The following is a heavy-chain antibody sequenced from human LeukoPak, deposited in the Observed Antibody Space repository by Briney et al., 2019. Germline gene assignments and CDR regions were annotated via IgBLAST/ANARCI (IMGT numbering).Heavy chain of an antibody. CDR2: MNPNSGNT. CDR1: GYTFTSYD. CDR3: ARDQAPYYYGSGSYYNADY. D-gene: IGHD3-10*01. J-gene: IGHJ4*02. Sequence: RASVKVSCKASGYTFTSYDINWVRQATGQGLEWMGWMNPNSGNTGYAQKFQGRVTMTRNTSISTAYMELSRLRSDDTAVYYCARDQAPYYYGSGSYYNADYWGQGTLVTVSS. V-gene: IGHV1-8*01.